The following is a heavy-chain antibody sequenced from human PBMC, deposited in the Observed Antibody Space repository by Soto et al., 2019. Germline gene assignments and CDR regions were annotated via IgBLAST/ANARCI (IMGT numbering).Heavy chain of an antibody. D-gene: IGHD3-10*01. CDR1: GYTFTSYG. CDR2: ISVYNGNT. CDR3: ARAGYYYGSGSYRYYFDY. Sequence: ASVKVSCKASGYTFTSYGISWVRQAPGQGLEWMGWISVYNGNTNYAQKLQGRVTMTTDTSMSTAYMELRSLRSDDTAVYYCARAGYYYGSGSYRYYFDYWGQGTLVTVSS. J-gene: IGHJ4*02. V-gene: IGHV1-18*01.